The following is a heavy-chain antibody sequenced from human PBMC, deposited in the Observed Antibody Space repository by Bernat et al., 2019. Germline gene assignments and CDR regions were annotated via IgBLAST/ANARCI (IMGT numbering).Heavy chain of an antibody. J-gene: IGHJ4*02. CDR3: ARGGVEERWLRSYFDY. CDR1: GFTFSSYG. Sequence: QVQLVESGGGVVQPGRSLRLSCAASGFTFSSYGMHWVRQAPGKGLEWVAVKWYDGSNKYYADYVKGRFTISRDKSKNTLYLQMSSLRAEDKAVYYCARGGVEERWLRSYFDYWGQGTLVTVSS. D-gene: IGHD5-24*01. V-gene: IGHV3-33*01. CDR2: KWYDGSNK.